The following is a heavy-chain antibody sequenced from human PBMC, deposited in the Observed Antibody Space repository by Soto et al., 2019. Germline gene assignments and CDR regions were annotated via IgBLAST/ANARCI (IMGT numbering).Heavy chain of an antibody. CDR1: GFTFSSYS. CDR2: ISSSSSYI. Sequence: GGSLRLSCAASGFTFSSYSMNWVRQAPGKGLEWVSSISSSSSYIYYADSVKGRLTISRDNAKNSLYLQLNSLRAEDTAVYYCAVKQPPEELLPIYYGMDVWGQGTTVTVSS. CDR3: AVKQPPEELLPIYYGMDV. D-gene: IGHD3-10*01. V-gene: IGHV3-21*01. J-gene: IGHJ6*02.